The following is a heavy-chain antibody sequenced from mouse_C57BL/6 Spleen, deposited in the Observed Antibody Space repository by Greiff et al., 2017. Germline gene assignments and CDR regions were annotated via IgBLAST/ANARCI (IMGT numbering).Heavy chain of an antibody. D-gene: IGHD1-1*01. CDR3: ARGYGSSPAWFAY. CDR1: GYTFTSYW. CDR2: IDPSDSET. V-gene: IGHV1-52*01. J-gene: IGHJ3*01. Sequence: QVQLQQPGAELVRPGSSVKLSCKASGYTFTSYWMHWVKQRPIQGLEWIGNIDPSDSETHYNQKFKEKATLTVDKSSSTAYRHLSSLTSEDSAVYYGARGYGSSPAWFAYWGQGTLVTVSA.